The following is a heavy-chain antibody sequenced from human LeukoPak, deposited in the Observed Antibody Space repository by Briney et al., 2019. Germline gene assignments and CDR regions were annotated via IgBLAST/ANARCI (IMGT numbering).Heavy chain of an antibody. CDR2: INPNSGGT. D-gene: IGHD1-7*01. Sequence: AAVKVSCKASGYTFTGYYMHWVRQAPGQGLEWMGWINPNSGGTNYAQKFQGRVTMTRDTSISTAYMELSRLRSEDTAVYYCAREKKLELDYYMDVWGKGTTVTVSS. V-gene: IGHV1-2*02. J-gene: IGHJ6*03. CDR1: GYTFTGYY. CDR3: AREKKLELDYYMDV.